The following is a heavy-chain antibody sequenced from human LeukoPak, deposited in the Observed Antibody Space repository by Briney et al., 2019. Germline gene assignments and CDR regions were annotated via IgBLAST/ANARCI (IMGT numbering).Heavy chain of an antibody. V-gene: IGHV1-2*02. J-gene: IGHJ5*02. Sequence: ASVKVSCKASGYTFTGYYMHWVRQAPGQGLEWMGWINPNSGDTNYAQKFQGRVTMTRDTSISTAYMELSRLRSDDTAVYYCAREHDRSSWYWFDPWGQGTLVTVSS. CDR2: INPNSGDT. D-gene: IGHD6-13*01. CDR3: AREHDRSSWYWFDP. CDR1: GYTFTGYY.